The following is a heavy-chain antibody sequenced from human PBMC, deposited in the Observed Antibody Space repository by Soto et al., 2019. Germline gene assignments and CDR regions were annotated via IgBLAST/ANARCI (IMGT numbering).Heavy chain of an antibody. CDR1: GFTFSSYS. CDR3: ARDRSVAAAANHHYYYYGMDV. J-gene: IGHJ6*02. Sequence: PGGSLRLSCAASGFTFSSYSMNWVRRAPGKGLEWVLSISSSSSYIYYADSVKGRFTISRDNAKNSLYLQMNSLRAEDTAVYYCARDRSVAAAANHHYYYYGMDVWGQATTVTVSS. D-gene: IGHD6-13*01. CDR2: ISSSSSYI. V-gene: IGHV3-21*01.